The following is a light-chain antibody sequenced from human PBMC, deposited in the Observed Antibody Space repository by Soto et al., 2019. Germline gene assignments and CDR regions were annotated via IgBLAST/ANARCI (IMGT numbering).Light chain of an antibody. CDR2: DAA. CDR1: ERNSNSY. J-gene: IGKJ1*01. CDR3: QQHGVSPRT. Sequence: LTQCPGTLSLSPGERATLSCRASERNSNSYLASYQQQPAQAPRSLLYDAASRATGIPDRVSGSGSGTEFTLTIIRLEPEDDAVYYCQQHGVSPRTFGQGTKVDIK. V-gene: IGKV3-20*01.